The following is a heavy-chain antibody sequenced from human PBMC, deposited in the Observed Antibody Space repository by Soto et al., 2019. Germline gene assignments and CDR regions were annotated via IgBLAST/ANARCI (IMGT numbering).Heavy chain of an antibody. V-gene: IGHV1-18*04. CDR1: GYVYISYG. CDR3: ARDQRYYGSGSYYSDS. CDR2: ISAYTGKA. Sequence: QVQLVQSGPEVKKPGASVKVSCKTSGYVYISYGISWVRQAPGHGLEWVGWISAYTGKADYAQKFQGRVTMTTETSTSTPFLELRSLISDDTAVYYCARDQRYYGSGSYYSDSWGQGTLVTVSS. D-gene: IGHD3-10*01. J-gene: IGHJ4*02.